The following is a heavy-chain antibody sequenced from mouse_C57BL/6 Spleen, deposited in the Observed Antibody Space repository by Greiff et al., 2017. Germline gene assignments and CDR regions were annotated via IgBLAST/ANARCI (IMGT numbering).Heavy chain of an antibody. J-gene: IGHJ2*01. CDR2: IYPGSGST. V-gene: IGHV1-55*01. D-gene: IGHD1-1*01. Sequence: QVQLQQPGAELVKPGASVKMSCKASGYTFTSYWITWVKQRPGQGLEWIGDIYPGSGSTNYNEKFKSKATLTVDTSSSTAYMQLSSLTSEDSAVYDCARKTTVVATGDYWGQGTTLTVSS. CDR1: GYTFTSYW. CDR3: ARKTTVVATGDY.